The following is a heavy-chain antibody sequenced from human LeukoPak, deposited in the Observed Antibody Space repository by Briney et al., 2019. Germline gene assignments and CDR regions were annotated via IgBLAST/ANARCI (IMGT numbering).Heavy chain of an antibody. CDR3: ARDRGIGTSFDY. CDR1: GYTFTGYY. J-gene: IGHJ4*02. CDR2: INPNRGGT. Sequence: GASVKVSCKASGYTFTGYYMHWVRQAPGQGLEWMGWINPNRGGTNYAQKFQGRVTMTRDTSISTAYMELSRLRSDDTAVYYCARDRGIGTSFDYWGQGTLVTVSS. D-gene: IGHD1-1*01. V-gene: IGHV1-2*02.